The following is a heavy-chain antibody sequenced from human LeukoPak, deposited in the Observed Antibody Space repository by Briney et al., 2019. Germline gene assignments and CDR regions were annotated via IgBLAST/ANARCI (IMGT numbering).Heavy chain of an antibody. CDR3: APLGPNSWVDY. CDR2: IYYSGST. D-gene: IGHD1-1*01. CDR1: GGSISSSSYY. Sequence: SETLSLTCTVSGGSISSSSYYWGWIRQPPGKGLEWIGSIYYSGSTYYNPSLKSRVTISVDTSKNQFSLKLSSVTAADTAVYYCAPLGPNSWVDYWGQGTLVTVSS. J-gene: IGHJ4*02. V-gene: IGHV4-39*01.